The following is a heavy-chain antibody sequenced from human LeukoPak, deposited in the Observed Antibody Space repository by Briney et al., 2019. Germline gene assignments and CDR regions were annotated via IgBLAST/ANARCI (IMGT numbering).Heavy chain of an antibody. CDR3: ARQPSATAAFDI. Sequence: SGTLSLTCAVSGGSISSYYWSWIRQPPGKGLEWIAYIYYNGNTNYNPSFKSRVTTSVDTSKNQFSLKLSSVAAADTAIYYCARQPSATAAFDIWGQGTMVTVSS. D-gene: IGHD5-18*01. V-gene: IGHV4-59*08. CDR2: IYYNGNT. J-gene: IGHJ3*02. CDR1: GGSISSYY.